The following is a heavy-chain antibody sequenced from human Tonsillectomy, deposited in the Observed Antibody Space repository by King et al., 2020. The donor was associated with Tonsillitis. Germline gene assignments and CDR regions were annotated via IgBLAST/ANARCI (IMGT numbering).Heavy chain of an antibody. V-gene: IGHV4-59*01. CDR2: IYYSGST. J-gene: IGHJ4*02. CDR3: ARGRSQPGITGTTFFDY. Sequence: QLQESGPGLVKPSETLSLTCTVSGGSISSYYWSWIRQPPGKGLEWIGYIYYSGSTNYNPSLKSRVTISVDTSKNQFPLKLSSVTAADTAVYYCARGRSQPGITGTTFFDYWGQGTLVTVSS. D-gene: IGHD1-20*01. CDR1: GGSISSYY.